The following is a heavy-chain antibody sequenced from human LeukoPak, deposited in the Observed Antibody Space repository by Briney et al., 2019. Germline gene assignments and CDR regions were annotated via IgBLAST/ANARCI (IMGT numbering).Heavy chain of an antibody. J-gene: IGHJ4*02. V-gene: IGHV3-23*01. D-gene: IGHD6-13*01. CDR3: AKVPPYSSSWYADY. Sequence: HPGGSLRLSCAASGFTFSSYAMSWVRQAPGKGLEWVSGISGSGGSTQHADSVKGRFTISRDNSKNTLYLQMNSLRAEDTAVYYCAKVPPYSSSWYADYWGQGTLVTVPS. CDR2: ISGSGGST. CDR1: GFTFSSYA.